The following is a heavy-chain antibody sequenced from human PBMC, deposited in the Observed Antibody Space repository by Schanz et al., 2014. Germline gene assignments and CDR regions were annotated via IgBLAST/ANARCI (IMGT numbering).Heavy chain of an antibody. D-gene: IGHD3-22*01. CDR3: AKEDRNHNSDYVY. J-gene: IGHJ4*02. V-gene: IGHV3-30*18. CDR1: GFTFSSYG. CDR2: ISYDGSNK. Sequence: VQLVESGGGVVQPGRSLRLSCAASGFTFSSYGMHWVRQAPGKGLEWVAVISYDGSNKYYADSVRGRFTISRDDSKNTLYLQMNSLRPEDTAVYYCAKEDRNHNSDYVYWGQGTLVTVSS.